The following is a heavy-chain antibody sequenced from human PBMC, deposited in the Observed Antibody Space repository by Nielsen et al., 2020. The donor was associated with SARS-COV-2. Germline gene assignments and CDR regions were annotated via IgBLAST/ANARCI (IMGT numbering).Heavy chain of an antibody. Sequence: TLSLTCTVSGASISSGDYYWSWIRQPPGKGLEWIGYIYYSGSTYYNPSLKSRVTISVETSKSQFSLKLSSVTAADTAVYYCARDRGLGREGATYYYYAMDVWGQGTTVTVSS. V-gene: IGHV4-30-4*01. CDR3: ARDRGLGREGATYYYYAMDV. D-gene: IGHD1-26*01. CDR2: IYYSGST. CDR1: GASISSGDYY. J-gene: IGHJ6*02.